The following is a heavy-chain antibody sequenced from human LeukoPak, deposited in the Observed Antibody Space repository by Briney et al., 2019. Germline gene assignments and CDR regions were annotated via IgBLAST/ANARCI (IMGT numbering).Heavy chain of an antibody. CDR2: IKSDGTSA. J-gene: IGHJ4*02. CDR1: TSTGLVW. D-gene: IGHD3-10*01. Sequence: GGSLRLSCAASTSTGLVWMDWVRKAPGKGLVWVARIKSDGTSANYADSVRGRFTISRDDAKNTLYLLMNSLGDEDTAVYYCAKDRVFELWFEEASPYYFDYWGQGTLVTVSS. CDR3: AKDRVFELWFEEASPYYFDY. V-gene: IGHV3-74*01.